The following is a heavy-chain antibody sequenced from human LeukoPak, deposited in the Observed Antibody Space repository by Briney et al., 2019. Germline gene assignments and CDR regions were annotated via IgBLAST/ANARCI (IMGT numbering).Heavy chain of an antibody. CDR2: ISGSGEST. CDR1: GFTFSSYA. J-gene: IGHJ4*02. Sequence: GGSLRLSCVVSGFTFSSYAMSWVRQAPGKGLEWVSAISGSGESTYYADSVEGRFTISRDNSKNTLYLQMYSLRADDTAIYYCAKDPRGDCSGGSCHYLQYWGQGTLVTVSS. V-gene: IGHV3-23*01. CDR3: AKDPRGDCSGGSCHYLQY. D-gene: IGHD2-15*01.